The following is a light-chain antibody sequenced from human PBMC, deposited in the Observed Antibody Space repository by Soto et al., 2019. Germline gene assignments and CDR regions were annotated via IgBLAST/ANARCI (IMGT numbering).Light chain of an antibody. CDR2: LSS. Sequence: DLQLTQSPSSLPASVGDRVTITCRASQTINGFLNWYQQKPGTAPKLLIYLSSTLQNGVPSRFRGNASGTDFTLTISSLQPEDFAIYFCQQSYSTPLTFGGGTTV. CDR3: QQSYSTPLT. V-gene: IGKV1-39*01. J-gene: IGKJ4*01. CDR1: QTINGF.